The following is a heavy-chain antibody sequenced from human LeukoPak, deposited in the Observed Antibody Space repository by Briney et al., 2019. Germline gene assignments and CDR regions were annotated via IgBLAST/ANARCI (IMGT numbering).Heavy chain of an antibody. CDR3: ARKTRTYYDFWSGYPYYYYYMDV. Sequence: GGSLRLSCAASGFTFSSYGMHWVRQAPGKGLEWVAFIRYDGSNKYYADSVKGRFTISRDNSKNTLYLHVNSLRPEDTAVYYCARKTRTYYDFWSGYPYYYYYMDVWGQGTTVTVSS. D-gene: IGHD3-3*01. V-gene: IGHV3-30*02. CDR1: GFTFSSYG. CDR2: IRYDGSNK. J-gene: IGHJ6*03.